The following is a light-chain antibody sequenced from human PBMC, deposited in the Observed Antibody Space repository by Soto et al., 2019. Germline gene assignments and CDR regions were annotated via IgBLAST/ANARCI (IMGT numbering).Light chain of an antibody. J-gene: IGKJ5*01. V-gene: IGKV3-15*01. Sequence: EIEMTQSPATLSVSPGDRATLSCTASQSVRSNLAWYQQKPGQAPRLLIYDASTRATGIPARFSGSGSETDFTLTISSLQSEDFAVYYCQQYNNWPPFTFGQGTRLEIK. CDR1: QSVRSN. CDR3: QQYNNWPPFT. CDR2: DAS.